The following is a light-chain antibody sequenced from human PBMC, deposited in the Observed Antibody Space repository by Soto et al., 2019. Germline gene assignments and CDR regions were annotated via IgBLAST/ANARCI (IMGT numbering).Light chain of an antibody. CDR3: SSNTARGV. CDR1: SKDVGDNDH. V-gene: IGLV2-8*01. Sequence: QSALTQPPSASGSPGQSVTISCSGTSKDVGDNDHVSWYQQHPGKAPKLLISEVNKRPSGVPDRFSGSKSGNTASLTVSGLRAEDEADYYCSSNTARGVFGGGTQLTVL. J-gene: IGLJ3*02. CDR2: EVN.